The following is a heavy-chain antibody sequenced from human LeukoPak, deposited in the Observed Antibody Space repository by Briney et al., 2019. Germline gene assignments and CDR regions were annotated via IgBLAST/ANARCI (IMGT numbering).Heavy chain of an antibody. CDR3: VKGVRGYSYGYMDY. V-gene: IGHV3-64D*06. J-gene: IGHJ4*02. Sequence: GGSLRLSCSASGFTFSSYAMHWVRQAPGRGLEYVSAISSNGGSTYYADSVKGRFTISRDNSKNTLYLQMSSLRAEDTAVYYCVKGVRGYSYGYMDYWGQGTPVTVSS. CDR2: ISSNGGST. CDR1: GFTFSSYA. D-gene: IGHD5-18*01.